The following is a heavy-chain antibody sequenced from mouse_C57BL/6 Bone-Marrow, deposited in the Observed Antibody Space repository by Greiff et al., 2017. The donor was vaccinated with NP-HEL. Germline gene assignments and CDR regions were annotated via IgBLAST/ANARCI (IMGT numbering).Heavy chain of an antibody. CDR1: GYTFTSSW. CDR2: IYPGSGST. J-gene: IGHJ2*01. Sequence: VQLQQPGAELVKPGASVKMSCKASGYTFTSSWITWVKQRPGQGLEWIGDIYPGSGSTNYNEKFKSKATLTVDTSSSTAYMQLSSLTSEDSAVYYCARVPPCYYGSSHYFDYWGQGTTLTVSS. V-gene: IGHV1-55*01. D-gene: IGHD1-1*01. CDR3: ARVPPCYYGSSHYFDY.